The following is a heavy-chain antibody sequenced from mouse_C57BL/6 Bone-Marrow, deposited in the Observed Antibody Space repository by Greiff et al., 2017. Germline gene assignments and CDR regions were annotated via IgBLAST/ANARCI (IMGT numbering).Heavy chain of an antibody. CDR2: ISDGGSYT. Sequence: EVKLVESGGGLVKPGGSLKLSCAASGFTFSSYAMSWVRQTPEKRLEWVATISDGGSYTYYPDNVKGRFTISRDNAKNNLYLQMSHLKSEDTAMYYCARDTTVVAFYYFDYWGQGTTLTVSS. D-gene: IGHD1-1*01. V-gene: IGHV5-4*01. CDR1: GFTFSSYA. CDR3: ARDTTVVAFYYFDY. J-gene: IGHJ2*01.